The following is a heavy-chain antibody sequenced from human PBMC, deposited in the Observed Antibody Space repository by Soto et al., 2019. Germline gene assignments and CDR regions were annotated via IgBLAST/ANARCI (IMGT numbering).Heavy chain of an antibody. Sequence: ASVKVSCKASGGTFSSYTISWVRQAPGQGLEWMGRIIPILGIANYAQKFQGRVTITADKSTSTAYMELSSLRSEDTAVYYCASGNGSESPYYYYGIDVWGQGTTVTVSS. J-gene: IGHJ6*02. CDR3: ASGNGSESPYYYYGIDV. D-gene: IGHD1-1*01. CDR2: IIPILGIA. V-gene: IGHV1-69*02. CDR1: GGTFSSYT.